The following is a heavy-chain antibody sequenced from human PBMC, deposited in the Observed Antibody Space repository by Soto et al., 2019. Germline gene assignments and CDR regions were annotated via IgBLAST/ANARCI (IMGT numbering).Heavy chain of an antibody. J-gene: IGHJ6*02. Sequence: SETLSLTCTVSGGSISSGDYYWSWIRQPPGKGLEWIGYSYYSGSTYYNPALKRRVTISVDTSKNQFSLKQTSVTAADTAVYYCARALIQLWPHYYYGMDVWGQGTTVTVSS. CDR2: SYYSGST. CDR3: ARALIQLWPHYYYGMDV. V-gene: IGHV4-30-4*01. CDR1: GGSISSGDYY. D-gene: IGHD5-18*01.